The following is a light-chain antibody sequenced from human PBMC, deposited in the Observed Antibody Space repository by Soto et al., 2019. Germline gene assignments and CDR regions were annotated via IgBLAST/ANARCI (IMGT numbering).Light chain of an antibody. J-gene: IGLJ3*02. Sequence: QSVLTQSPSASASLGASVKLTCTLSSGHSNYAIAWHQQQPEKGPRYLMKLNRGGSHSKGDGIPDRFSGSSSGAERYLTISSLQSEDEADYYCQTWGTGIWVFGGGTKLTVL. V-gene: IGLV4-69*01. CDR1: SGHSNYA. CDR2: LNRGGSH. CDR3: QTWGTGIWV.